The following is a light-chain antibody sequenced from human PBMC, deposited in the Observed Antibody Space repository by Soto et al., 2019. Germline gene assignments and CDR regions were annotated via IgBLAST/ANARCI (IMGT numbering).Light chain of an antibody. CDR2: AAS. Sequence: DIQLTQSPSFLSASVGDRVTITCRASQDISGYLAWYQQKPGKAPKLLIYAASTLQSGVPSRFSGSGSGTGFTLTISSLEPEDFATYYCQQLNIYRFGGGTKLHIK. V-gene: IGKV1-9*01. CDR3: QQLNIYR. CDR1: QDISGY. J-gene: IGKJ4*01.